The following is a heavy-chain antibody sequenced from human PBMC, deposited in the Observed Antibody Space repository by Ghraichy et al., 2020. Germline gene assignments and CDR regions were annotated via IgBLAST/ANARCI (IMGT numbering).Heavy chain of an antibody. Sequence: SGPTLVKPTQTLTLTCTFSGFSLNTRGMCVSWIRQPPGKALEWLARIDWDDDKYYSTDLKSRLTISKDTSKNQVVVTMTNMDPVHTATYYCVWTTVYGSGQYYFDYWGQGTLVTVSS. J-gene: IGHJ4*02. D-gene: IGHD3-10*01. V-gene: IGHV2-70*11. CDR3: VWTTVYGSGQYYFDY. CDR2: IDWDDDK. CDR1: GFSLNTRGMC.